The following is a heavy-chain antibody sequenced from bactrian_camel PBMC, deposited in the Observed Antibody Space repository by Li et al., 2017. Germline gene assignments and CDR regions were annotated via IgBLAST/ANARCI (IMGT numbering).Heavy chain of an antibody. D-gene: IGHD6*01. J-gene: IGHJ4*01. V-gene: IGHV3S40*01. CDR3: AEGRGSRGEHCYSLNY. CDR1: GFTFSSYD. Sequence: DVQLVESGGGSVQTGGSLTLSCAASGFTFSSYDMSWVRQSPGKEREVVGIIYSSGTGTWYGDSVKGRFTISQDNAKNTVYLQMNNLQPEDTATYYCAEGRGSRGEHCYSLNYWGQGTQVTVS. CDR2: IYSSGTGT.